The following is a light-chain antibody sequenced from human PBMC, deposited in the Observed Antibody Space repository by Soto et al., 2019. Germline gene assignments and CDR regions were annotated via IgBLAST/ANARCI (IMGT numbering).Light chain of an antibody. CDR1: SSDVDGYNY. CDR2: DVS. Sequence: QSALTQPASVSGSPGQSITISCTGTSSDVDGYNYVSWYQQHPGKAPKRMIYDVSNRPSGVSNRFSGSKSGNTASLTISGLQAEDEADYYCSSYTSRSTLGVFGGGTKLTVL. J-gene: IGLJ2*01. CDR3: SSYTSRSTLGV. V-gene: IGLV2-14*01.